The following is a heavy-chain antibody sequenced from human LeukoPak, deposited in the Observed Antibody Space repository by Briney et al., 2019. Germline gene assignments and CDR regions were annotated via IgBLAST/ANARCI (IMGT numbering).Heavy chain of an antibody. Sequence: SETLSLTCSVSGGSISSYHWSWIRQPPGKGLEWIGYISYSGYTNYNPSLQSRVTISLDRSKNQFSVKLTSVTAADTAVYYCARIERDGSGKPPYYYYYTDVWGKGTTVTVSS. D-gene: IGHD3-10*01. CDR1: GGSISSYH. CDR3: ARIERDGSGKPPYYYYYTDV. CDR2: ISYSGYT. J-gene: IGHJ6*03. V-gene: IGHV4-59*01.